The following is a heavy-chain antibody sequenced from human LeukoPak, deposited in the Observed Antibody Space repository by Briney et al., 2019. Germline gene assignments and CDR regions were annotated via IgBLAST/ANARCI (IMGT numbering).Heavy chain of an antibody. CDR1: GFTFSSYA. CDR3: AREPPTIFGVVTPRGAFDY. CDR2: ISYDGSNK. V-gene: IGHV3-30-3*01. D-gene: IGHD3-3*01. J-gene: IGHJ4*02. Sequence: HPGRSLRLSCAASGFTFSSYAMHWVRQAPGKGLEWVAVISYDGSNKYYADSVKGRFTISRDNSKNTLYLQMNSLRAEDTAVYYCAREPPTIFGVVTPRGAFDYWGQGTLVTVSS.